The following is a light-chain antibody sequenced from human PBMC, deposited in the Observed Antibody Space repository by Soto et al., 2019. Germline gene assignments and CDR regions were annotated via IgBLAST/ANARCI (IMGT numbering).Light chain of an antibody. CDR1: SSNIGSHY. J-gene: IGLJ2*01. CDR2: SNY. CDR3: AVWDDSLSGPV. V-gene: IGLV1-47*02. Sequence: QSVLTQPPSASGTPGQRVTISCSGSSSNIGSHYVYWYQQLPGTAPKLLIYSNYQRPSGVPDRFSGSKSGTSASLAINGLRSEDEADYYCAVWDDSLSGPVFGGGTKLTVL.